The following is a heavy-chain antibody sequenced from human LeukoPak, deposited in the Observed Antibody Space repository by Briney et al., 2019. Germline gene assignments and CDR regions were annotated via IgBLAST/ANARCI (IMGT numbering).Heavy chain of an antibody. D-gene: IGHD3-10*01. CDR3: ARAPFLWFGVSFGR. CDR1: GGSISSYY. CDR2: IYTSGGT. J-gene: IGHJ5*02. Sequence: SETLSLTCTVSGGSISSYYWSWVRQPAGKGLEWIGRIYTSGGTNYNPSLKSGVTISVDTSKNHFSLKLSSVTAADTAVYYCARAPFLWFGVSFGRWGQGTLVTVPS. V-gene: IGHV4-4*07.